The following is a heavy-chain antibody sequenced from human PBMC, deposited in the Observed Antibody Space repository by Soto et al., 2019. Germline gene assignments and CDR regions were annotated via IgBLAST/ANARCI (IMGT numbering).Heavy chain of an antibody. CDR2: IYYSGST. D-gene: IGHD6-19*01. J-gene: IGHJ5*02. CDR3: ARHEVGWGPGGWFDP. Sequence: QVQLQESGPGLVKPSETLSLNSTVSGGSISSYYWSWIRQPPGKGLEWIGYIYYSGSTNYNPSLKSRVTISVDTSKNQFSLKLSSVTAADTVVYYCARHEVGWGPGGWFDPWGQGTLVTVSS. CDR1: GGSISSYY. V-gene: IGHV4-59*08.